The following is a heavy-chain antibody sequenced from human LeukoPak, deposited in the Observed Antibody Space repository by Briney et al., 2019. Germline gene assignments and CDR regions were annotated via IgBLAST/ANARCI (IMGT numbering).Heavy chain of an antibody. V-gene: IGHV4-61*02. CDR1: GGSISSGSYY. Sequence: TSETLSLTCTVSGGSISSGSYYWSWIRQPAGKGLEWIGRVYTSGSTNYNPSLKSRVTISVDTSKNRFSLKLSSVTAADTAVYYCARGPIQLWFGLDYWGQGTLVTVSS. CDR2: VYTSGST. D-gene: IGHD5-18*01. CDR3: ARGPIQLWFGLDY. J-gene: IGHJ4*02.